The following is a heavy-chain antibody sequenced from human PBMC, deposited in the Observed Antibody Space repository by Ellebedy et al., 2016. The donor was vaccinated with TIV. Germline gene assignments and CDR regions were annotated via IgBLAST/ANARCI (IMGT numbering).Heavy chain of an antibody. D-gene: IGHD2-2*01. CDR2: IIPIFGTA. Sequence: SVKVSCXASAGTFSSYAISWVRQAPGQGLEWMGGIIPIFGTANYAQKFQGRVTITADESTSTAYMELSSLRSEDTAVYYCARGKVLGYCSSTSCYNWFDPWGQGTLVTVSS. CDR1: AGTFSSYA. CDR3: ARGKVLGYCSSTSCYNWFDP. V-gene: IGHV1-69*13. J-gene: IGHJ5*02.